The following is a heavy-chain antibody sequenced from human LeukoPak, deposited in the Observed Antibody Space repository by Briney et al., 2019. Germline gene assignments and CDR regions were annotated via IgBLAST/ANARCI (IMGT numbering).Heavy chain of an antibody. V-gene: IGHV1-2*02. CDR3: ARDEPSQPSDFDY. CDR2: INPNSGGT. Sequence: ASVKVSCKASGYTFTGYYMHWVRQAPGQGLEWMGWINPNSGGTNYAQKFQGRVTMTRDTSISTAYMELRSLRSDDTAVYYCARDEPSQPSDFDYWGQGTLVTVSS. D-gene: IGHD2-2*01. CDR1: GYTFTGYY. J-gene: IGHJ4*02.